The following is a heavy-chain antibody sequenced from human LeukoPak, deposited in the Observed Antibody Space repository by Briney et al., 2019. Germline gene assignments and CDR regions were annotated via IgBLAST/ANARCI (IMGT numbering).Heavy chain of an antibody. Sequence: GGSLRLSCAASGFTFSSYAMAWVRQAPGKGLEWVSGISGSGVSTYYADSVKGRFTISRDNSKTTLYLQMNGLRAEDTAEYYCARPLPSTIGYDYWGQGTLVTVSS. CDR1: GFTFSSYA. J-gene: IGHJ4*02. CDR2: ISGSGVST. D-gene: IGHD5-18*01. V-gene: IGHV3-23*01. CDR3: ARPLPSTIGYDY.